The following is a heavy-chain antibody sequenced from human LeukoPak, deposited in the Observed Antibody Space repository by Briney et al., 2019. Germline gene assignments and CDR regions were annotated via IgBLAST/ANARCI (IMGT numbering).Heavy chain of an antibody. V-gene: IGHV3-23*01. CDR2: ISVSGGST. J-gene: IGHJ4*02. D-gene: IGHD2-2*01. Sequence: GGSLTLSCPPSGFTFSSYAMSWVRHPPGKGLGWVSAISVSGGSTYYADSVKGRFTISRDNSKNTLYLQMNSLRAEDTAVYYCARVVVPAITPPDYWGQGTLVTVSS. CDR3: ARVVVPAITPPDY. CDR1: GFTFSSYA.